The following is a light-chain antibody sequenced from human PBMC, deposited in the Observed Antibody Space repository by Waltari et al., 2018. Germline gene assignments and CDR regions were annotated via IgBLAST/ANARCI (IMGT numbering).Light chain of an antibody. CDR3: QQYGSSPLT. CDR2: GAS. Sequence: EIELTQSPGTLSLSPGERATLSCRASQSVSSSYLAWYHQKPGQAPRLLIYGASSRATGIPDRFSGSWSGTDFTLTISRLEPEYFAVYYCQQYGSSPLTFGGGTKVEIK. J-gene: IGKJ4*01. V-gene: IGKV3-20*01. CDR1: QSVSSSY.